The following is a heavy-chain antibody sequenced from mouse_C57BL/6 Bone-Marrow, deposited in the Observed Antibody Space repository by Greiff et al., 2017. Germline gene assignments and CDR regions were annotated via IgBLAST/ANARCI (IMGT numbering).Heavy chain of an antibody. V-gene: IGHV1-26*01. J-gene: IGHJ2*01. CDR3: AIELFTTVVGYYFDY. CDR1: GYTFTDYY. Sequence: EVQLQQSGPELVKPGASVKISCKASGYTFTDYYMNWVKQSHGKSLEWIGDINPNNGGTSYNQKFKGKATLTVDKSSSTAYMELRSLTSEDSAVYYCAIELFTTVVGYYFDYWGQGTTLTVSS. D-gene: IGHD1-1*01. CDR2: INPNNGGT.